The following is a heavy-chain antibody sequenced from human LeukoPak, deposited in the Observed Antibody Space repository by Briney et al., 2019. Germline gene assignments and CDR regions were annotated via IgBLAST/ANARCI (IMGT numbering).Heavy chain of an antibody. V-gene: IGHV3-21*01. Sequence: GGSLRLSCAASGFPFSSYSMNWVRQAPGKGLEWVSSISSSSSYIYYADSVKGRFTISRDNAKNSLYLQMNSLRAEDTAVYYCAREKGPRRLGGFDPCGQGTLVTVSS. D-gene: IGHD6-6*01. CDR1: GFPFSSYS. J-gene: IGHJ5*02. CDR2: ISSSSSYI. CDR3: AREKGPRRLGGFDP.